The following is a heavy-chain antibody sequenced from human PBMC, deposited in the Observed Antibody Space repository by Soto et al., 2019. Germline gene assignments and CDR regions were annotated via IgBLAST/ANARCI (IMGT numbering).Heavy chain of an antibody. V-gene: IGHV3-23*01. CDR2: ISGSGGST. J-gene: IGHJ4*02. CDR3: AKGIVYYYDSSGYLAY. D-gene: IGHD3-22*01. Sequence: GGSLRLSCAASGFTFRSYAMSWVRQAPGKGLEWVSAISGSGGSTYHADSVKGRFTISRDNSKNTLYLQMNSLRAEDTAVYYCAKGIVYYYDSSGYLAYWGQGPLVTVYS. CDR1: GFTFRSYA.